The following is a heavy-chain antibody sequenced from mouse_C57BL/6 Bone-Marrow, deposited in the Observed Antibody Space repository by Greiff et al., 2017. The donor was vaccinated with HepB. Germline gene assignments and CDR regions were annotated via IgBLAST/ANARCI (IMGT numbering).Heavy chain of an antibody. CDR3: ARDGNYLPAMDY. CDR2: ISSGSSTI. Sequence: EVMLVESGGGLVKPGGSLKLSCAASGFTFSDYGMHWVRQAPEKGLEWVAYISSGSSTIYYADTVKGRFTISRDNAKNTLFLQMTSLRSEDTAMYYCARDGNYLPAMDYWGQGTSVTVSS. CDR1: GFTFSDYG. V-gene: IGHV5-17*01. J-gene: IGHJ4*01. D-gene: IGHD2-1*01.